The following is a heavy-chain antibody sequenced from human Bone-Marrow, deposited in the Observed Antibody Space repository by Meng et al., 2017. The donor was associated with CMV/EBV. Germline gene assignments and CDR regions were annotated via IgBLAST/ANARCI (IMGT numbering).Heavy chain of an antibody. D-gene: IGHD6-19*01. CDR2: IRYDGSNK. V-gene: IGHV3-30*02. CDR1: GFTFSSYG. CDR3: AKDRGAIAVAGTGFDY. Sequence: GESLKISCAASGFTFSSYGMHWVRQAPGKGLEWMAFIRYDGSNKYYADSVKGRFTISRDNSKNTLYLQMNSLRAEDTAVYYCAKDRGAIAVAGTGFDYWGQGTLVTVSS. J-gene: IGHJ4*02.